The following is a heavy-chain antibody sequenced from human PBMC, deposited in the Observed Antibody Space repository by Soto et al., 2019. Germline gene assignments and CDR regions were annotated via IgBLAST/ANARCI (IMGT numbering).Heavy chain of an antibody. CDR1: GFTFMSYA. CDR2: LLRSGSST. J-gene: IGHJ5*02. D-gene: IGHD4-17*01. V-gene: IGHV3-23*01. CDR3: AKDAVSGDGVWLLDS. Sequence: WGSLRLSCAASGFTFMSYAIILSRHSALKWLEWVSSLLRSGSSTYYADSVKGRFTISSDISANSLYLQMDSLRAEDTAVYYCAKDAVSGDGVWLLDSWGQGTVVTVSS.